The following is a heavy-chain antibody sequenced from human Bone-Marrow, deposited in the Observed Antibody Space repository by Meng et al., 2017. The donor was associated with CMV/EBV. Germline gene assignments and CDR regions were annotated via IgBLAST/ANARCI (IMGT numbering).Heavy chain of an antibody. D-gene: IGHD6-13*01. CDR1: GYNLNGYY. Sequence: QVQLVQSGVEVKKSGASVKVSCKASGYNLNGYYIHWVRQAPGQGLEWMGWINPNSGDTHYAQKFQGRVTMTRETSISTAYMELSRLRFDDTAVYFCARDPLAAPGNGYWGQGTLVTVSS. V-gene: IGHV1-2*02. CDR3: ARDPLAAPGNGY. J-gene: IGHJ4*02. CDR2: INPNSGDT.